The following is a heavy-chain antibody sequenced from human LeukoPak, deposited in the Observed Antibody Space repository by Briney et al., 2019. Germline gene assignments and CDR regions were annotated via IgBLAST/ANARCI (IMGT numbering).Heavy chain of an antibody. J-gene: IGHJ5*02. D-gene: IGHD4-17*01. CDR3: ARQRRASATINYFDP. V-gene: IGHV5-51*01. CDR1: GYTFTIYW. Sequence: GESLKISCETSGYTFTIYWIGWVRQMPGAGLEWVGAIYPDDSDARYSPSFQGQVIISADKSIRTAYLQWTSLKASDTAMYYCARQRRASATINYFDPWGQGTLVTVSS. CDR2: IYPDDSDA.